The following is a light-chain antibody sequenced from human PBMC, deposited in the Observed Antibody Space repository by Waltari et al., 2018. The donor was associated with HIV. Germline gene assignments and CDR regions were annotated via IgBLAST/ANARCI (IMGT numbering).Light chain of an antibody. CDR1: QSVLVNSNVKNN. Sequence: DIVMTQSPDYLPVSLGDRANIDCQSSQSVLVNSNVKNNRAWYQQKSGQPPKLLFYWASDRQSGVPARFSASGSGTDFTLTISSLQAEDVALYYCHQYYSYPQTFGQGTKVEIK. CDR2: WAS. J-gene: IGKJ1*01. CDR3: HQYYSYPQT. V-gene: IGKV4-1*01.